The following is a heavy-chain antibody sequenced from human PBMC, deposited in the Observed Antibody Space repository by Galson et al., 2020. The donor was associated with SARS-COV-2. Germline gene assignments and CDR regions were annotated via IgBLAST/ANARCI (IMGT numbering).Heavy chain of an antibody. D-gene: IGHD2-21*01. J-gene: IGHJ3*01. V-gene: IGHV4-39*07. CDR3: AREPTAGETSAYLDAFDL. Sequence: ASETLSLTCTVSGGSISSTNYYWGWIRQPPGKGLEWIGNIYYNGNAYYNPSLKSRVTISVDTSKNQFSLKLRSVTAADTALYYCAREPTAGETSAYLDAFDLWGQGTTVTVSS. CDR2: IYYNGNA. CDR1: GGSISSTNYY.